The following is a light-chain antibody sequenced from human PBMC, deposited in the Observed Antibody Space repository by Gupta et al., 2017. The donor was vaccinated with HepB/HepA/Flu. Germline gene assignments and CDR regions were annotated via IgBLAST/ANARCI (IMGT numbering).Light chain of an antibody. Sequence: DIQMTQSPSTLSASVGNSVTITCRASQSISSWLAWYQQKPGKAPKLLIYKESSLESWVPSRFSGSGSRTXFTRTSXSLQPDDLATYYCQQYKSVALAFGXGTKVEIK. CDR2: KES. CDR1: QSISSW. J-gene: IGKJ4*01. CDR3: QQYKSVALA. V-gene: IGKV1-5*03.